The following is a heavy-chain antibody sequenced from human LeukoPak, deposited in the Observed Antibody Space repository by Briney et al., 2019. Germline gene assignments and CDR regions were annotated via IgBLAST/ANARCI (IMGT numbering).Heavy chain of an antibody. J-gene: IGHJ6*02. D-gene: IGHD2-15*01. V-gene: IGHV3-33*01. CDR2: IWYDGSNK. Sequence: GGSLRLSCAASGFTFSSYGMPWVRQAPGKGLEWVAVIWYDGSNKYYADSVKGRFTISRDNSKNTLYLQMNSLRAEDTAVYYCARDATYCSGGSCCSRGYWYGMDVWGQGTTVTVSS. CDR3: ARDATYCSGGSCCSRGYWYGMDV. CDR1: GFTFSSYG.